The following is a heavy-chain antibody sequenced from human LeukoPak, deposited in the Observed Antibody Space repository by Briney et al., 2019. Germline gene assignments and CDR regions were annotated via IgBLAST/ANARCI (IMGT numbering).Heavy chain of an antibody. CDR3: ARGGIVVATDY. Sequence: SETLSLTCDVYGGSFSGYYWSWIRQPPGKGLEWIGEINHRGSTNYNPSLKSRVTISVDTSKNQFSLKLTSVTAADATVYYCARGGIVVATDYWGQGTLVTVSS. D-gene: IGHD6-19*01. V-gene: IGHV4-34*01. CDR2: INHRGST. CDR1: GGSFSGYY. J-gene: IGHJ4*02.